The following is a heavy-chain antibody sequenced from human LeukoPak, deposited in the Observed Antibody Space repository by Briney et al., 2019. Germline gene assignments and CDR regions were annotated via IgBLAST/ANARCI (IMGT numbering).Heavy chain of an antibody. CDR3: ARDGTIRFLEWLPNERWFDP. J-gene: IGHJ5*02. Sequence: GASVKVSCKASGYTFTSYGISWVRQAPGQGLEWMGWISAYNGNTNYAQKLQGRVTMTTDTSTSTAYMELRSLRSDDTAVYYCARDGTIRFLEWLPNERWFDPWGQGTLVTVSS. V-gene: IGHV1-18*01. CDR2: ISAYNGNT. CDR1: GYTFTSYG. D-gene: IGHD3-3*01.